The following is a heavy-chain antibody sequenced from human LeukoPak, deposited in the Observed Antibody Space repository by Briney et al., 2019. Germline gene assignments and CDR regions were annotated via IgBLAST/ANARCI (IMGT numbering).Heavy chain of an antibody. J-gene: IGHJ3*02. V-gene: IGHV3-23*01. D-gene: IGHD3-22*01. CDR3: AKSNYYDSKRGAFDI. Sequence: GGSLRLSCAASGFTFSSYAMSWVRQAPGKGLEWVSAISGSGGSTYYADSVKGRLTISRDNSKNTLYLQMNSLRAEDTAVYYCAKSNYYDSKRGAFDIWGQGTMVTVSS. CDR2: ISGSGGST. CDR1: GFTFSSYA.